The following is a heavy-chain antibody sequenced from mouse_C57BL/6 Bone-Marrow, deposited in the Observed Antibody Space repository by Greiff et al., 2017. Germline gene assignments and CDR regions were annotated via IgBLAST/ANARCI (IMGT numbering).Heavy chain of an antibody. J-gene: IGHJ4*01. CDR3: ARHDGFYYYAMDY. V-gene: IGHV5-6*01. Sequence: EVKLMESGGDLVKPGGSLKLSCAASGFTFSSYGISWVRQTPDKRLEWVATISSGGSYTYYPDSVKGRFTISRDNAKNTLYLQMSSLKSEDTAMYYCARHDGFYYYAMDYWGQGTSVTVSS. CDR1: GFTFSSYG. CDR2: ISSGGSYT. D-gene: IGHD2-3*01.